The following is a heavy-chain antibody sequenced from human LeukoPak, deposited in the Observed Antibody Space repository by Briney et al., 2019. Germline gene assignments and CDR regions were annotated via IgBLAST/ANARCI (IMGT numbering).Heavy chain of an antibody. D-gene: IGHD4-17*01. J-gene: IGHJ3*02. CDR2: INPNSGGT. Sequence: GASVKVSCKASGYTFTGYYMHWVRRAPGQGLEWMGWINPNSGGTNYAQKFQGRVTMTRDTSISTVYMELSRLRSDDTAVYYCARVFVYGDYYDAFDIWGQGTMVTVSS. V-gene: IGHV1-2*02. CDR1: GYTFTGYY. CDR3: ARVFVYGDYYDAFDI.